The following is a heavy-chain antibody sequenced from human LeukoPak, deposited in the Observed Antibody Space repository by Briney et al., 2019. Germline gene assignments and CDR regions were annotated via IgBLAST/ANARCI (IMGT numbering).Heavy chain of an antibody. V-gene: IGHV1-18*01. J-gene: IGHJ4*02. CDR1: GYTFTSYG. CDR2: ISAYNGNT. CDR3: ARDCSGGSCYDSSGYYFDY. D-gene: IGHD2-15*01. Sequence: AAVRVSCKASGYTFTSYGISWVPQAPGQGLEWMGWISAYNGNTNYAQKLQGRVTMTTDTSTSTAYMELRSLRSDDTAVYNCARDCSGGSCYDSSGYYFDYWGKGTLVTVSS.